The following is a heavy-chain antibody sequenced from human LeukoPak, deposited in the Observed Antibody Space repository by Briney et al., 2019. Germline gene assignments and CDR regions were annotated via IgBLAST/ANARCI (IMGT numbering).Heavy chain of an antibody. Sequence: PGGSLRLSCAASEFTFNNYAMSWVRQAPGKGLEWVSAITGSGGDTFHADSVKGRFTISRDNSKNTLYLQMNSLRAEDMAVYYCAKGSRDSRPHFFDFWGQGTLVTVSS. CDR3: AKGSRDSRPHFFDF. V-gene: IGHV3-23*01. J-gene: IGHJ4*02. CDR2: ITGSGGDT. D-gene: IGHD6-13*01. CDR1: EFTFNNYA.